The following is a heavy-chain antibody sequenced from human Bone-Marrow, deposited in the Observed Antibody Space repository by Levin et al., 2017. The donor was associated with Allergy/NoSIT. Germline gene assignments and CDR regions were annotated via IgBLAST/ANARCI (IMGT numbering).Heavy chain of an antibody. D-gene: IGHD6-13*01. Sequence: GESLKISCAASGFNFGDYGMAWVRQTPERGLEWVATIASHGAATHYADSMEGRFTISRDNSRDTLFLQMNNLRVDDTATYYCARDVPPEMGILSPLFDSWGQGILITV. CDR2: IASHGAAT. J-gene: IGHJ4*02. CDR1: GFNFGDYG. V-gene: IGHV3-23*01. CDR3: ARDVPPEMGILSPLFDS.